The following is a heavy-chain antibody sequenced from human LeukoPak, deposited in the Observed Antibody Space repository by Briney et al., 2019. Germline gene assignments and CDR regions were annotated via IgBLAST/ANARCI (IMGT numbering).Heavy chain of an antibody. V-gene: IGHV3-21*01. CDR1: GFTFSSYS. D-gene: IGHD2-21*02. CDR3: ARPAYCGGDCPSDY. Sequence: GGSLRRSCAASGFTFSSYSMNWVRQAPGKGLEWVSSISSSSSYIYYADSVKGRFTISRDDAKNSLYLQMNSLRAEDTAVYYCARPAYCGGDCPSDYWGQGTLVTVSS. J-gene: IGHJ4*02. CDR2: ISSSSSYI.